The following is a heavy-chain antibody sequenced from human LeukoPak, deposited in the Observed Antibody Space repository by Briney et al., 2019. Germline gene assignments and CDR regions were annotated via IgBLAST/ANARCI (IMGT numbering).Heavy chain of an antibody. CDR1: GFTFSSYW. CDR3: ASRHFEY. J-gene: IGHJ4*02. Sequence: PGGSLRLSCEASGFTFSSYWMHWVRQAPGKGLEWVANIKQDGSEKYYVDSVKGRFTISRDNAKNSLYLQMNSLRVEDTAVYYCASRHFEYWGQGTLVTVSS. V-gene: IGHV3-7*03. CDR2: IKQDGSEK.